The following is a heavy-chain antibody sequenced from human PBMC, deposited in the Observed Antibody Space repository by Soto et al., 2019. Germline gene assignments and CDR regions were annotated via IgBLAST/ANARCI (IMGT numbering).Heavy chain of an antibody. CDR2: IRAYNGNT. V-gene: IGHV1-18*01. J-gene: IGHJ3*02. D-gene: IGHD3-9*01. Sequence: GASVKVSCKASGYTFTSYGIRWVRQAPGQGLEWMGWIRAYNGNTNYAQKLQGRVTMTTDTSTSTAYMELRSLRSDDTAVYYCARGTGGPQLRYFDWLWTPEDAFDIWGQGTMVTVSS. CDR3: ARGTGGPQLRYFDWLWTPEDAFDI. CDR1: GYTFTSYG.